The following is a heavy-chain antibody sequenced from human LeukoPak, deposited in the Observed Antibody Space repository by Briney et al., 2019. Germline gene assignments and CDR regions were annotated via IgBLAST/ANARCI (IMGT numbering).Heavy chain of an antibody. CDR2: INHSGST. CDR3: ARRHWNYVSS. CDR1: GGSFSGYY. J-gene: IGHJ4*02. V-gene: IGHV4-34*01. Sequence: SETLSLTCAVYGGSFSGYYWSWIRQPPGMGLEWIGEINHSGSTNYNPSLKSRVTISVDTSKNQFSLKLSSVTAADTAVYYCARRHWNYVSSWGQGTLVTVSS. D-gene: IGHD1-7*01.